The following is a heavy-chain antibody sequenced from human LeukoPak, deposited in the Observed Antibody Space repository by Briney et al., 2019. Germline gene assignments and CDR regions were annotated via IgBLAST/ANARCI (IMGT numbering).Heavy chain of an antibody. J-gene: IGHJ4*02. Sequence: GGSLRLSCAASGLTFSTYGMHWVRQAPGKGLEWVATLTYDGSNKFYADSVKGRFTISRDNSKNTLYLQMSSLRADDTAVYYCAKGDLKWLQLTYFDYWGQGTLVTVSS. CDR2: LTYDGSNK. CDR3: AKGDLKWLQLTYFDY. CDR1: GLTFSTYG. V-gene: IGHV3-30*18. D-gene: IGHD5-24*01.